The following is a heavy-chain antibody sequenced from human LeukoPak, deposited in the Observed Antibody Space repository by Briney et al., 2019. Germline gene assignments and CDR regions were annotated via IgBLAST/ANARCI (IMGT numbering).Heavy chain of an antibody. Sequence: ASVKVSCKPSGGTFNSYAITWVRQAPGQGLEWMGWINANNGNTNYAQNLQGRVTMTTDTSTSTAYMEMRSLRSDDTAVYYCARGPIAAAGDSWGQGTLVTVSS. D-gene: IGHD6-13*01. V-gene: IGHV1-18*01. CDR3: ARGPIAAAGDS. J-gene: IGHJ4*02. CDR2: INANNGNT. CDR1: GGTFNSYA.